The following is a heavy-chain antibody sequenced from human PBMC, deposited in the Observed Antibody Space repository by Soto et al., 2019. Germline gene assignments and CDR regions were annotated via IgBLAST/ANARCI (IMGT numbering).Heavy chain of an antibody. Sequence: PGGSLRLSCAASGFTFSSYGMHWVRQAPGKGLEWVAVIWYDGSNKYYADSVKGRFTISRDNSKNTLYLQMNSLRAEDTAVYYCARDPYYYGSGSYYNYNWFDPWGQGTLVTV. CDR1: GFTFSSYG. CDR3: ARDPYYYGSGSYYNYNWFDP. J-gene: IGHJ5*02. D-gene: IGHD3-10*01. V-gene: IGHV3-33*01. CDR2: IWYDGSNK.